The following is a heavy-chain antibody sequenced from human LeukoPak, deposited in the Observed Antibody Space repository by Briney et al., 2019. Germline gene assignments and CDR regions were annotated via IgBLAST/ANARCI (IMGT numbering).Heavy chain of an antibody. D-gene: IGHD3-9*01. V-gene: IGHV3-30*04. J-gene: IGHJ4*02. CDR1: GFTFSSYA. CDR2: ISYDGSNK. CDR3: AKDEMRYFDWLLQAFDY. Sequence: PGGSLRLSCAASGFTFSSYAMHWVRQAPGKGLEWVAVISYDGSNKYYADSVKGRFTISRDNSKNTLYLQMNSLRAEDTAVYYCAKDEMRYFDWLLQAFDYWGQGTLVTVSS.